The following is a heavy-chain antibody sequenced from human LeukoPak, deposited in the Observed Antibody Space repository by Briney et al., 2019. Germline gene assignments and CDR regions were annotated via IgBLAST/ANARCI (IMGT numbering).Heavy chain of an antibody. J-gene: IGHJ4*02. V-gene: IGHV4-59*01. D-gene: IGHD2-15*01. Sequence: SETLSLTCTVSGGSISSYYWSWIRQPPGKGLEWIGYIYYSGSTNYNPSLKSRVTISVDTSKNQFSLKLSSVTAADTAVYYCGSAPGWYFDYWGQGTLVTVSS. CDR3: GSAPGWYFDY. CDR1: GGSISSYY. CDR2: IYYSGST.